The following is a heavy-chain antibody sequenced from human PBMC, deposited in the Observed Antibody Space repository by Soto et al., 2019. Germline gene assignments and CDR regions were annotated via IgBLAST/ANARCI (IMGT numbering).Heavy chain of an antibody. CDR2: IYWSGDE. CDR1: GFSFSTSGVG. V-gene: IGHV2-5*01. Sequence: GXTLVSPTQTLTXSCSFSGFSFSTSGVGVVWVRQPPGKALEWLALIYWSGDEHYRPSLKSRLTITKDTSKNQVVLIMTNMDPVDTAKYYCARGLATLPVFAFDVWGQGTTGTVS. J-gene: IGHJ3*01. CDR3: ARGLATLPVFAFDV. D-gene: IGHD6-6*01.